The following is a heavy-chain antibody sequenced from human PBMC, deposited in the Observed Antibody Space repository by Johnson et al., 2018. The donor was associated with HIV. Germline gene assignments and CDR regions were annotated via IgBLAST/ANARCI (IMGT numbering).Heavy chain of an antibody. Sequence: QVQLVESGGGVVQPGRSLRLSCAASGFTFSSYGMHWVRQAPGKGLEWVAVISYDGSNKYYADSVKGRFTISRDNSKNTLYLQMNSLRAEDTALYYCAREGVVLVVYAIRDPDAFDIWGQGTMVTVSS. CDR2: ISYDGSNK. D-gene: IGHD2-8*02. V-gene: IGHV3-30*19. CDR1: GFTFSSYG. J-gene: IGHJ3*02. CDR3: AREGVVLVVYAIRDPDAFDI.